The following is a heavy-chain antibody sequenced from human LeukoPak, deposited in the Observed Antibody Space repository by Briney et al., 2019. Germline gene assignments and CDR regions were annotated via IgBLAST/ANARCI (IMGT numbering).Heavy chain of an antibody. D-gene: IGHD1-14*01. V-gene: IGHV4-34*01. J-gene: IGHJ4*02. CDR3: ARDLTSADY. CDR1: GGSFSGYY. CDR2: INHSGST. Sequence: PSETLSLTCAVYGGSFSGYYWSWIRQPPGKGLEWIGEINHSGSTNYNPSLKSRVTISVDTSKNQFSLKLSSVTAADTAVYYCARDLTSADYWGQGTLVTVSS.